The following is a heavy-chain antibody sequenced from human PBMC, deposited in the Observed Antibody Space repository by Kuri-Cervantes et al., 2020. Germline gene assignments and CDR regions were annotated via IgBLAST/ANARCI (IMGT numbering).Heavy chain of an antibody. Sequence: SVKVSCKASGGTFSSYAISWVRQAPGQGLEWMGGIIPIFGTANYAQKFQGRVTITADESTSTAYMELSSLRSEDTAVYYCARDQDGQLAPDDPFDFWGLGTMVTVSS. CDR2: IIPIFGTA. D-gene: IGHD6-6*01. CDR3: ARDQDGQLAPDDPFDF. V-gene: IGHV1-69*13. J-gene: IGHJ3*01. CDR1: GGTFSSYA.